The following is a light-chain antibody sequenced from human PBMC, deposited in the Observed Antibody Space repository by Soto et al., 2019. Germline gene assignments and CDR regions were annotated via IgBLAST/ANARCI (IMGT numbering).Light chain of an antibody. CDR1: SSDVGGYNY. V-gene: IGLV2-14*01. CDR2: DVS. CDR3: SSYPSSSTLCV. Sequence: QSALTQPASVSGSPGQSITISCTGTSSDVGGYNYVSWYQQHPGKAPKLMIYDVSHRPSGVSNRFSGSKSGNTASLTISGLQVEDEADYYCSSYPSSSTLCVFGTGTKVTVL. J-gene: IGLJ1*01.